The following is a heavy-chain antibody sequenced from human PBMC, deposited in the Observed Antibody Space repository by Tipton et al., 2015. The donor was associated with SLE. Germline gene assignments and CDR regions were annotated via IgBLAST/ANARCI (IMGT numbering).Heavy chain of an antibody. J-gene: IGHJ4*02. CDR1: GGSISSGGYY. CDR2: TYYNGIT. Sequence: TLSLTCTVSGGSISSGGYYWSWIRQHPGKGLEWIGYTYYNGITYYNPSLKSRVNISVDTSKNQFSLKLSSVTAADTAVYYCARTIGSWYVGYFDYWGQGALVTVSS. D-gene: IGHD6-13*01. CDR3: ARTIGSWYVGYFDY. V-gene: IGHV4-31*03.